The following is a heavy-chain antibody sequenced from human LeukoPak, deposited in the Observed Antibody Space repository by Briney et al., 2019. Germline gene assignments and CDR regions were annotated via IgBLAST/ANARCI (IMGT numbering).Heavy chain of an antibody. D-gene: IGHD3-9*01. CDR2: ISYDGSNK. CDR3: AKASLRYFDWFSDY. V-gene: IGHV3-30*18. J-gene: IGHJ4*02. Sequence: GGSLRLSCAASGFTFSSYAMHWVRQAPGKGLEWVAVISYDGSNKYYADSVKGRFSISRDNSRNTLHLQMNSLRAEDTALCSCAKASLRYFDWFSDYWGQGTLVTVSS. CDR1: GFTFSSYA.